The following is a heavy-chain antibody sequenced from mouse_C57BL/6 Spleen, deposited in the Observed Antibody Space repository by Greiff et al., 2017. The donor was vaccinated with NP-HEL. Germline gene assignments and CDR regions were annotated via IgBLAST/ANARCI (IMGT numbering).Heavy chain of an antibody. Sequence: QVHVKQSGAELVRPGTSVQVSCKASGYAFTNYLIEWVKQRPGPGLSCICVFFPVSGGPYYNEKFKGKATLTADKSSSTAYMQLSSLTSEDSAVYFCAREGGFYYGSSQFAYGGQGTLVTVSA. CDR2: FFPVSGGP. CDR3: AREGGFYYGSSQFAY. V-gene: IGHV1-54*01. D-gene: IGHD1-1*01. CDR1: GYAFTNYL. J-gene: IGHJ3*01.